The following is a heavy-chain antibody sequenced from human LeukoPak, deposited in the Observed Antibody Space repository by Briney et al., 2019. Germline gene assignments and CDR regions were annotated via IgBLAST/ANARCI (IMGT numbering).Heavy chain of an antibody. Sequence: SSETLSLTCAVYGGSFSGYFWSWIRQPPGKGLEWIGEINHGVSTNYNPSLKSRVTISVDTSKNQFSLRLSSVTAADTAVYYCARGQQQLADYYYYYMDVWGKGTTVTVSS. V-gene: IGHV4-34*01. D-gene: IGHD6-13*01. CDR1: GGSFSGYF. CDR3: ARGQQQLADYYYYYMDV. CDR2: INHGVST. J-gene: IGHJ6*03.